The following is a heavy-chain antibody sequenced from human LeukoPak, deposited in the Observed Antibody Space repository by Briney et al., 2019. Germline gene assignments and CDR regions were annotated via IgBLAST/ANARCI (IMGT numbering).Heavy chain of an antibody. CDR1: GYTFTNYA. J-gene: IGHJ5*02. D-gene: IGHD5-24*01. CDR2: INAGNGNT. CDR3: ARGKSRDYNWFDP. Sequence: GASVKVSCKASGYTFTNYAIHWVRQAPGQRLEWMGWINAGNGNTKYSQKFQGRVTITRDTSASTAYMELSSLRSEDTAVYYCARGKSRDYNWFDPWGQGTLVTVSS. V-gene: IGHV1-3*01.